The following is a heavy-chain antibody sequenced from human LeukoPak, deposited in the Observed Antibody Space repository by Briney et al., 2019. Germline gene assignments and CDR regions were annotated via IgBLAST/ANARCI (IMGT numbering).Heavy chain of an antibody. V-gene: IGHV4-59*01. J-gene: IGHJ4*02. Sequence: PSETLSLTCTVSGGSLSSYYWSWLRQPPGKGLEGIGYIYYSGSTNYNPSLKSRVPISVDTSKNQFSLKLSSVTAADTAVYYCASSEYSSSSPDYWGQGTLVTVSS. CDR1: GGSLSSYY. CDR2: IYYSGST. D-gene: IGHD6-6*01. CDR3: ASSEYSSSSPDY.